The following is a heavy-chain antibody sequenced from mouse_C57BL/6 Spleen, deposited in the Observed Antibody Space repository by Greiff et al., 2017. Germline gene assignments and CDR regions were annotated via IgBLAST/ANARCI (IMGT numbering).Heavy chain of an antibody. CDR3: VPYAMDY. CDR1: GYAFSSSW. V-gene: IGHV1-82*01. Sequence: QVQLQQSGPELVKPGASVKISCKASGYAFSSSWMNWVKQRPGKGLEWIGRLYPGDGDTNSNGKFKGKATLTADNSSSTACRLRCSLTSEDSAVDFCVPYAMDYWGQGTSVT. CDR2: LYPGDGDT. J-gene: IGHJ4*01.